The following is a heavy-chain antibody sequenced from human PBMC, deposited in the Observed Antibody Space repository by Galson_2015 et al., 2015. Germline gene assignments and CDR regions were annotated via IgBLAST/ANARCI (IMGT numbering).Heavy chain of an antibody. Sequence: SLRLSCAASGFTFSSYSMNWVRQAPGKGLEWVSSISSSSSYIYYADSVKGRFTISRDNAKNSLYLQMNSLRAEDTAVYYCARDRGGYDYLNNWYFDLWGRGTLVTVSS. J-gene: IGHJ2*01. CDR3: ARDRGGYDYLNNWYFDL. V-gene: IGHV3-21*01. D-gene: IGHD5-12*01. CDR1: GFTFSSYS. CDR2: ISSSSSYI.